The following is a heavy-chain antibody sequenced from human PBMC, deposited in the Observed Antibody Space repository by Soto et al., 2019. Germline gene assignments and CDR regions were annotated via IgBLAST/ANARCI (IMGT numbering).Heavy chain of an antibody. CDR2: ISWNSGSI. D-gene: IGHD6-19*01. J-gene: IGHJ4*02. CDR3: ANLGRAVGGWYYFDY. V-gene: IGHV3-9*01. CDR1: GFTFDDYA. Sequence: GGSLRLSCAASGFTFDDYAMHWVRQAPGKGLEWVSGISWNSGSIGYADSVKGRFTISRDNAKNSLYLQMNSLRAEDTALYYCANLGRAVGGWYYFDYWGQGTLVTVSS.